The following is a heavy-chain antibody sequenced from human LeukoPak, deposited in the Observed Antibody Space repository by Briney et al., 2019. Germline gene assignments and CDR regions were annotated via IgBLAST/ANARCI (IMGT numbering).Heavy chain of an antibody. D-gene: IGHD3-9*01. CDR2: IYYSGSAGST. V-gene: IGHV4-39*01. Sequence: SETLSLTCSVSGDSINSGVSYWAWIRQPPGKGLEWIGTIYYSGSAGSTYYNPSLKSRVTISVDTSKNQFSLNLSSVTAADTAIYYCARHLYDKTGRPLDSWGQGTRVTVSS. J-gene: IGHJ4*02. CDR3: ARHLYDKTGRPLDS. CDR1: GDSINSGVSY.